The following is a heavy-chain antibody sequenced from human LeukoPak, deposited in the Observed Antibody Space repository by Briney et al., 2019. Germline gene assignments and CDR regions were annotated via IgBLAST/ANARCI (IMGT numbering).Heavy chain of an antibody. CDR3: AKRVRGVIVDRYYFDY. D-gene: IGHD3-10*01. CDR2: ISGSGGST. J-gene: IGHJ4*02. Sequence: GGSLRLSCAASGFTFSNYAMRWVRQAPGKGLEWVSAISGSGGSTYYADSVKGRFTISRDNSKNTLYLQMNSLRAEDTAVYYCAKRVRGVIVDRYYFDYWGQGTLVTVSS. V-gene: IGHV3-23*01. CDR1: GFTFSNYA.